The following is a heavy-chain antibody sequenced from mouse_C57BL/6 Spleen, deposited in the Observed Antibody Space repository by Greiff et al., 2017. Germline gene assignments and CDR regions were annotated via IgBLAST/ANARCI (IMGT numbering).Heavy chain of an antibody. CDR3: ARDNWAGGAY. J-gene: IGHJ4*01. V-gene: IGHV1-64*01. Sequence: QVQLQQPGAELVKPGASVKLSCKASGYTFTSYWMHWVKQRPGQGLEWIGMIHPNSGSTNYNEKFKSKAPLTVDKSYSTAYMQLSSLTSEDSAVYYCARDNWAGGAYWGQGTSVTVSS. CDR1: GYTFTSYW. D-gene: IGHD4-1*02. CDR2: IHPNSGST.